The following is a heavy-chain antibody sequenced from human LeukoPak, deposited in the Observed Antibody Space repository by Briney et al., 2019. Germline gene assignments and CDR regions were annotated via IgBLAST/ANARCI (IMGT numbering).Heavy chain of an antibody. CDR3: ATEGRWNGFDY. CDR2: IYYSGST. J-gene: IGHJ4*02. Sequence: SETLSLTCTVSGGSISSYYWSWIRQPPGKGLEWIGYIYYSGSTNYNPSLKSRVTISIDTSKNQFSLKVSSVTTADTAVYYCATEGRWNGFDYWGQGILVTVSS. V-gene: IGHV4-59*01. D-gene: IGHD1-1*01. CDR1: GGSISSYY.